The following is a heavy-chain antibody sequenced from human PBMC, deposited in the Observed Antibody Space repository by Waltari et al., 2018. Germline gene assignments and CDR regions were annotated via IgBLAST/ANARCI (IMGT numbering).Heavy chain of an antibody. D-gene: IGHD2-15*01. CDR1: GFTVCNNC. V-gene: IGHV3-53*02. Sequence: EVQLVETGGGLIQPGGSLRLSCAASGFTVCNNCMYCLRQAPGEGRVWVALLYVRGDTSHADSVKGRFTISRDNSKNTLYLQMNSLRVEDTAVYFCARKTDSGGSGGFWGQGTRVTVSS. CDR2: LYVRGDT. J-gene: IGHJ4*02. CDR3: ARKTDSGGSGGF.